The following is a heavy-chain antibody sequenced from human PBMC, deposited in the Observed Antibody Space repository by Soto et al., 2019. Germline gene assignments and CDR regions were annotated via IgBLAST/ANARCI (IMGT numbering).Heavy chain of an antibody. J-gene: IGHJ4*02. D-gene: IGHD6-19*01. CDR3: VRGTSAWRGMHY. CDR1: GFTFSTYC. CDR2: ICRDGSGT. Sequence: EVQLVESGGGLVQPGGSLRLSCAVSGFTFSTYCMHWVRQAPETGLVWVSRICRDGSGTDYAESVKGRFTISRDDAKNSLDLQMNSLRVEDTAIYYCVRGTSAWRGMHYWGEGTLVTVSS. V-gene: IGHV3-74*01.